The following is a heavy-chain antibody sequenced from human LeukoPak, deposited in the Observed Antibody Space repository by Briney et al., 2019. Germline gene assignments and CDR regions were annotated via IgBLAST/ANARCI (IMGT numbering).Heavy chain of an antibody. J-gene: IGHJ2*01. D-gene: IGHD3-22*01. CDR3: TRTPVVSHYWYFDL. V-gene: IGHV3-49*04. CDR1: EFNFDDYS. Sequence: GGSLRLSCAASEFNFDDYSLRWVRQAPGKGLEWIGFLRSKAYLGTPQYSASVQGRFTRSRSESKGIAYLQMNSLKSDDTAVYYCTRTPVVSHYWYFDLWGRGTLVTVSS. CDR2: LRSKAYLGTP.